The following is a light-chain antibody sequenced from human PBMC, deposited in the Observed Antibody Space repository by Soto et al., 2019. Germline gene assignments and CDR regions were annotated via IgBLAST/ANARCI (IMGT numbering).Light chain of an antibody. V-gene: IGKV1-5*03. CDR2: KAS. CDR3: QQYNIYSWT. Sequence: DIQLTESPSTPSAAIGYRVTXXXLASQTISSWLAWYQQKPGKAPKLLIYKASTLKSGVPSRFSGSGSGTEFTLTISSLQPDDFAPYYCQQYNIYSWTFGQGTMVDIK. J-gene: IGKJ1*01. CDR1: QTISSW.